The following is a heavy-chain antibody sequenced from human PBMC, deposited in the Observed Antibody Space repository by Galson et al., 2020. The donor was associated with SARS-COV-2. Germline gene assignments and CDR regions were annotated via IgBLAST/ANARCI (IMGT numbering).Heavy chain of an antibody. D-gene: IGHD3-3*01. J-gene: IGHJ4*02. Sequence: ETSEPLSLPCTVSGGSISSGGYYWSWIRQHPGKGLEWIGYIYYSGSTYYNPSLKSRVTISVDTSKNQFSLKLSSVTAADTAVYYCARASRTIFGVVKHFDYWGQGTLVTVSS. CDR2: IYYSGST. V-gene: IGHV4-31*03. CDR3: ARASRTIFGVVKHFDY. CDR1: GGSISSGGYY.